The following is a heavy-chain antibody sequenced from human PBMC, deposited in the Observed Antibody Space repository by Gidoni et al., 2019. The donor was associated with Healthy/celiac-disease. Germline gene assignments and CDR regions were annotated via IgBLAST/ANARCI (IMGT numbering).Heavy chain of an antibody. J-gene: IGHJ4*02. V-gene: IGHV3-49*04. CDR1: GFTFGDYA. CDR3: TRGTRYCSGGSCILTDY. CDR2: IRSKAYGGTT. Sequence: EVQLVESGGGLVQPGRSLRLSCTASGFTFGDYAMSWVRQAPGKGLEWVGFIRSKAYGGTTEYAASVKGRFTISRDDFKSIAYLQMNSLKTEDTAVYYCTRGTRYCSGGSCILTDYWGQGTLVTVSS. D-gene: IGHD2-15*01.